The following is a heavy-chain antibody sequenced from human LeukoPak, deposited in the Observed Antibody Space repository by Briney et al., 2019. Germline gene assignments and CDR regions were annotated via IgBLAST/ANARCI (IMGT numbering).Heavy chain of an antibody. Sequence: GGSLRLSCAASGFTFSSYSMNWVRQAPGKGLEWVSSISSSSSYIYYADSVKGRFTISRDNAKNSLYLQMNSLRAEDTAVYYCAREGWELLPDYWGQGTLATVSS. CDR3: AREGWELLPDY. CDR2: ISSSSSYI. CDR1: GFTFSSYS. D-gene: IGHD1-26*01. J-gene: IGHJ4*02. V-gene: IGHV3-21*01.